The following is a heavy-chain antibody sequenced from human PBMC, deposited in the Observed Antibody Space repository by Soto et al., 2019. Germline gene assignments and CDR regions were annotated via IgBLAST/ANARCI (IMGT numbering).Heavy chain of an antibody. CDR2: TYYRSKWYN. Sequence: PSQTLSLTCVISGDSVSSNSAAWNWIRQSPSRGLEWLGRTYYRSKWYNDYAVPVKSRITINPDTSKNQLSLQLNSVTPEDTAVYYCARERYGDYGRGTFDIWGQGTMVTVSS. V-gene: IGHV6-1*01. CDR1: GDSVSSNSAA. D-gene: IGHD4-17*01. J-gene: IGHJ3*02. CDR3: ARERYGDYGRGTFDI.